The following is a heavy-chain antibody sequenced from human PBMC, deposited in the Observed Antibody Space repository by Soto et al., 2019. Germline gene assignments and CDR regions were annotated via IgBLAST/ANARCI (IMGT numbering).Heavy chain of an antibody. D-gene: IGHD6-19*01. CDR1: SGSISSRNW. V-gene: IGHV4-4*02. CDR2: IYHSGST. J-gene: IGHJ4*02. CDR3: ARDLVEAHLWLVDY. Sequence: PSETMSLTCAVSSGSISSRNWWSWVRQPPGKGLEWIGEIYHSGSTNYNPSLKSRVTISVDKSKNQFSLKLSSVTAEDTAVYYCARDLVEAHLWLVDYWGQGTLVTVSS.